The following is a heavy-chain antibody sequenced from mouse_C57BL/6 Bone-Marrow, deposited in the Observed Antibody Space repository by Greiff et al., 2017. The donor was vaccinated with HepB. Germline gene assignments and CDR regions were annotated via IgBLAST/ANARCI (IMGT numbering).Heavy chain of an antibody. CDR2: ISNLAYSI. CDR3: ARDYGSSYWYFDV. J-gene: IGHJ1*03. CDR1: GFTFSDYG. Sequence: EVKVVESGGGLVQPGGSLKLSCAASGFTFSDYGMAWVRQAPRKGPEWVAFISNLAYSIYYADTVTGRFTISRENATNTLYLEMSSLRSEDTAMYYCARDYGSSYWYFDVWGTGTTVTVSS. D-gene: IGHD1-1*01. V-gene: IGHV5-15*01.